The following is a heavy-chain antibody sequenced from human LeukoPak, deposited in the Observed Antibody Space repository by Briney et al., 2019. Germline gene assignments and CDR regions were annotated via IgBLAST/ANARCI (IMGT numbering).Heavy chain of an antibody. Sequence: GEPLKISCKGSGYSFTSYWIGWVRQMPGKGLEWMGIIYTGESDTRYSPSFQGQATISADKSISTAYMQWSRLKALDTAMYYCARRRHYDSSGLGAFDIWGQGTMVTVSS. CDR2: IYTGESDT. CDR1: GYSFTSYW. CDR3: ARRRHYDSSGLGAFDI. J-gene: IGHJ3*02. D-gene: IGHD3-22*01. V-gene: IGHV5-51*01.